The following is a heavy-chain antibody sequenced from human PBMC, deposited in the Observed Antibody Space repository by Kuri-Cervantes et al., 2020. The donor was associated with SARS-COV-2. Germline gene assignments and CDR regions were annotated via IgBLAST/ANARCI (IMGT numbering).Heavy chain of an antibody. V-gene: IGHV5-51*01. Sequence: KVSCKGSGYTFSNYWIAWVRQMPGKGLEWMGIIYPDDSDIRYSPSLQGQVAISADKSSSTAYLQWSSLKASDTAMYFCARRYSTGWYNFDYWGQGTLVTDSS. CDR2: IYPDDSDI. J-gene: IGHJ4*02. CDR1: GYTFSNYW. D-gene: IGHD6-19*01. CDR3: ARRYSTGWYNFDY.